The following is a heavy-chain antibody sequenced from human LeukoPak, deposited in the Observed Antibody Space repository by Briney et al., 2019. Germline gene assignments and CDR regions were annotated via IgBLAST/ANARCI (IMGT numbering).Heavy chain of an antibody. CDR1: GGSISSSSYY. CDR3: ASHTPYWYFDL. Sequence: SETLSLTCTVSGGSISSSSYYWGWIRQPPGKGLEWIGSIYHRGSTYYNPSLKSRVTISVDRSKNQFSLKLSSVTAADTAVYYCASHTPYWYFDLWGRGTLVTVSS. J-gene: IGHJ2*01. CDR2: IYHRGST. V-gene: IGHV4-39*07.